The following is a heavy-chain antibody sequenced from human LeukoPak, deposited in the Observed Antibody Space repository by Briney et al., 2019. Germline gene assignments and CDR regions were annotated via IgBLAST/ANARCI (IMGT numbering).Heavy chain of an antibody. V-gene: IGHV3-48*02. CDR3: ARASRYCSGGSCYEVWFDA. Sequence: GGSLRLSCAASGFTFSSYSMNWVRQAPGKGLEWVSYISSSSSTIYYADSVKGRFTISRDNAKNSLYLQMNSLRDEDTGVYYCARASRYCSGGSCYEVWFDAWGQGTLVTVSS. D-gene: IGHD2-15*01. CDR2: ISSSSSTI. J-gene: IGHJ5*02. CDR1: GFTFSSYS.